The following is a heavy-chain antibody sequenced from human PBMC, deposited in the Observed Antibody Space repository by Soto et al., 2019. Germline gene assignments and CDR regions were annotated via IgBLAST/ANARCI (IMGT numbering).Heavy chain of an antibody. D-gene: IGHD4-17*01. V-gene: IGHV3-23*01. CDR3: AKVEPSYVYGDRPNYFDY. CDR1: GFTFSSYA. Sequence: GGSLRLSCAASGFTFSSYAMSWVRQAPGKGLEWVSAISGSGGSTYYADSVKGRFTISRDNSKNTLYLQMNSLRAEDTAVYYCAKVEPSYVYGDRPNYFDYWGQGTLVTVSS. J-gene: IGHJ4*02. CDR2: ISGSGGST.